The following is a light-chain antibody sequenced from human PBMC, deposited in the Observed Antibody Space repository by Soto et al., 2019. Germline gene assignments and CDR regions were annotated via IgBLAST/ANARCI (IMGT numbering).Light chain of an antibody. CDR1: QSVLYSSNNKNY. CDR3: QQYYSTPLT. J-gene: IGKJ4*01. V-gene: IGKV4-1*01. Sequence: DIVMTQSPDSLAVSLGERATINCKSSQSVLYSSNNKNYLAWYQQKPGQPPKLLIYWASTRESGVPDRFSGSGSGTDFTLTICSLQAEDGAVDYCQQYYSTPLTFGGGTKVEIK. CDR2: WAS.